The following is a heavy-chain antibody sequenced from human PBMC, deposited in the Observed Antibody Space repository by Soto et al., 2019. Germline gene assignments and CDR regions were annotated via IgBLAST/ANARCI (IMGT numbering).Heavy chain of an antibody. V-gene: IGHV3-23*01. CDR1: VFTCSRYA. Sequence: WWSLRLSCSASVFTCSRYAMSWVRQAPGKGLEWVSAISGSDNTTYYADSVKGRFTISRDNSKNTLYLQMSSLRADDTAVYYCAPMGVWGQGTTVTVSS. CDR3: APMGV. CDR2: ISGSDNTT. J-gene: IGHJ6*02.